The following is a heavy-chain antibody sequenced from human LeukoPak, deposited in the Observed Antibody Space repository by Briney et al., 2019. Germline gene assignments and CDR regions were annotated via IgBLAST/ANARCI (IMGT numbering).Heavy chain of an antibody. V-gene: IGHV4-59*01. CDR2: IYYRGST. Sequence: SETLSLTCTVSGGSISSYYWSWIRQPPGKGLEWIGYIYYRGSTNYNPSLKSRVTISVDTSKNQFSLKLSSVTAADTAVYYCARENYGSGYGMDVWGQGTTVTVSS. CDR3: ARENYGSGYGMDV. D-gene: IGHD3-10*01. J-gene: IGHJ6*02. CDR1: GGSISSYY.